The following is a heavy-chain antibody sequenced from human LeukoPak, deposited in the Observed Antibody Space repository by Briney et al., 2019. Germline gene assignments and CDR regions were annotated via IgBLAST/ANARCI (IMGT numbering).Heavy chain of an antibody. J-gene: IGHJ5*02. V-gene: IGHV4-34*01. D-gene: IGHD6-19*01. Sequence: PSETLSLTCAVYGGSFSGYHWSWLRQPPGKGLEWIGEINHSGSTNYNPSLKSRVTISVDTSKNQFSLKLSSVTAADTAVYYCARGSSGWYGGWFDPWGQGTLVTVSS. CDR1: GGSFSGYH. CDR3: ARGSSGWYGGWFDP. CDR2: INHSGST.